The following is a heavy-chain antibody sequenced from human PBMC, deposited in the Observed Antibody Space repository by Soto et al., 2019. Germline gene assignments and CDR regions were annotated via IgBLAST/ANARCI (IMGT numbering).Heavy chain of an antibody. V-gene: IGHV1-2*04. CDR2: INPNSGGT. D-gene: IGHD2-2*02. J-gene: IGHJ4*02. CDR3: ARDPGYCSSTSCYTYFDY. CDR1: GYTFTGYY. Sequence: GASVKVSCKASGYTFTGYYMHWVRQAPGQGLEWMGWINPNSGGTNYAQKFQGWVTMTRDTSISTAYMELSRLRSDDTAVYYCARDPGYCSSTSCYTYFDYWGQGTLVTVSS.